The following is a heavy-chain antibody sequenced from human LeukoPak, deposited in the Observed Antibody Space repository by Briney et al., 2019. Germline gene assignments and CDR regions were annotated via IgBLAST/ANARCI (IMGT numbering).Heavy chain of an antibody. Sequence: SETLSLTCTVSGGSISSGGYYWSWIRQPPGKGLEWIGYIYHSGSTYYNPSLKSRVTISVGTSKNQFSLKLSSVTAADTAVYYCARDGIAAASHYFDYWGQGTLVTVSS. CDR2: IYHSGST. V-gene: IGHV4-30-2*01. J-gene: IGHJ4*02. CDR1: GGSISSGGYY. CDR3: ARDGIAAASHYFDY. D-gene: IGHD6-13*01.